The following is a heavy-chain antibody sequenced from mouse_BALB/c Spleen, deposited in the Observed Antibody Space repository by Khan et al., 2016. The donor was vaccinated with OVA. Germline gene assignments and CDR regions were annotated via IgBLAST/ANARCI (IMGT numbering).Heavy chain of an antibody. CDR2: ISSGGSSI. CDR3: ARDSNCDY. CDR1: GFTFRRFG. Sequence: EVELVESGGGLVQPGGSRKLSCAASGFTFRRFGMHWVRQAPEKGLEWVAYISSGGSSIYYADTVKGRFTISRDNAKNTLFLQMTRLRSEDTALYYCARDSNCDYWGQGTTLTVSA. V-gene: IGHV5-17*02. J-gene: IGHJ2*01.